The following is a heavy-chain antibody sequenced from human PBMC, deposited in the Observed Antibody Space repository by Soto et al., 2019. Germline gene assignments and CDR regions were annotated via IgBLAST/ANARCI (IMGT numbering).Heavy chain of an antibody. CDR3: ARVGAIAAAGTIQDWFDP. CDR1: GGTFSSYA. D-gene: IGHD6-13*01. CDR2: IIPIFGTA. V-gene: IGHV1-69*01. Sequence: QVQLVQSGAEVKKPGSSVKVSCKASGGTFSSYAISWVRQAPGQGLEWMGGIIPIFGTANYAQKFQGRVTITADESTSTAYMDLSSLRSEDTAVYYCARVGAIAAAGTIQDWFDPWGQGTLVTVSS. J-gene: IGHJ5*02.